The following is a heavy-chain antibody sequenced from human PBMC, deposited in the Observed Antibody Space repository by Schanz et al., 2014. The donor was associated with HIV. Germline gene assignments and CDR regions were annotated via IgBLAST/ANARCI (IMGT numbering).Heavy chain of an antibody. CDR1: GFTFNSYA. J-gene: IGHJ4*02. Sequence: QVQLVESGGGVVQPGRSLRLSCVASGFTFNSYAMHWVRQAPGKGLEWVTVISNDGSNKYYTDSVKGRFAISRDNSKNTVYLQMNSLRGEDSAVYYCAKVGRIYSTTWIDHWGQGTLVTVSS. CDR3: AKVGRIYSTTWIDH. CDR2: ISNDGSNK. D-gene: IGHD6-13*01. V-gene: IGHV3-30*09.